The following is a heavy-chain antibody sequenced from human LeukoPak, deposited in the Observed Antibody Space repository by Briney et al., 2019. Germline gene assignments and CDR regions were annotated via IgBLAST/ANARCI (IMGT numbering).Heavy chain of an antibody. D-gene: IGHD3-10*02. V-gene: IGHV4-59*01. J-gene: IGHJ3*02. CDR3: ARDSPVRGYAFDI. CDR2: IYYSGST. Sequence: SETLSLTCTVSDDSISSYYWSWIRQPPGKGLEWIGYIYYSGSTNYNPSLKSRVTISVDTSKNQFSLKLSSVTAADTAVYYCARDSPVRGYAFDIWGQGTMVTVSS. CDR1: DDSISSYY.